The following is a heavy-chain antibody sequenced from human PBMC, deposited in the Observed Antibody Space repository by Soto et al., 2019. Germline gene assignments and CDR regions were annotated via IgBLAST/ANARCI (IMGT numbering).Heavy chain of an antibody. CDR1: GYTFTSYY. CDR2: INPSGGST. J-gene: IGHJ6*02. CDR3: ARVNSRGNYYYGMDV. Sequence: ASLKVSCKASGYTFTSYYMHWVRQAPGQGLEWMGIINPSGGSTSYAQKFQGRVTMTRDTSTSTVYMELSSLRSEDTAVYYCARVNSRGNYYYGMDVWGQGTTVTVS. D-gene: IGHD6-13*01. V-gene: IGHV1-46*01.